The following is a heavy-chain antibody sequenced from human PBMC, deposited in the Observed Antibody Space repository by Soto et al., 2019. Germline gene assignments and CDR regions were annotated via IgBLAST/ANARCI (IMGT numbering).Heavy chain of an antibody. D-gene: IGHD6-19*01. Sequence: SETLSLTCTVSGGSMSGYYWTWVRRPPGKGMEWIGHIYNSETTYNPSLKSRVTISVDTSKNQFSLRLSSVTAADTAVYYCAIYQSSGWYSIFYYWGQGTLVTVSS. V-gene: IGHV4-59*01. CDR2: IYNSETT. J-gene: IGHJ4*02. CDR1: GGSMSGYY. CDR3: AIYQSSGWYSIFYY.